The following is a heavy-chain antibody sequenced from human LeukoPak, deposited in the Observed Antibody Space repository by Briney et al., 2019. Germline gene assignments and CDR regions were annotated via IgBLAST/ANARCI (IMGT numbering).Heavy chain of an antibody. CDR1: GLTFSSYA. CDR2: ISGSGGST. Sequence: SGGSLRLSCAASGLTFSSYAMSWVRQAPGKGLEWVSAISGSGGSTYYADSVKGRFTISRDNSKNTLYLQMNSLRAEDTAVYYCAKAPHNYDFWSGYYFFDYWGQGTLVTVSS. J-gene: IGHJ4*02. CDR3: AKAPHNYDFWSGYYFFDY. V-gene: IGHV3-23*01. D-gene: IGHD3-3*01.